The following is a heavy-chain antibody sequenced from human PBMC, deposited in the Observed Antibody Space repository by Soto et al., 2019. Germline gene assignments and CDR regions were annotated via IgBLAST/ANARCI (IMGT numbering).Heavy chain of an antibody. J-gene: IGHJ4*02. D-gene: IGHD5-12*01. V-gene: IGHV4-59*08. CDR2: IYYSGST. CDR1: GVSISSYY. Sequence: PSESRSLTCTVSGVSISSYYWSWIRQPPGKGLEWIGYIYYSGSTNYNPSLKSRVTISGDTSKNQFSLKLSSVTAADTAVYYCARQKLGGYDTYYFDYWGKGTMVT. CDR3: ARQKLGGYDTYYFDY.